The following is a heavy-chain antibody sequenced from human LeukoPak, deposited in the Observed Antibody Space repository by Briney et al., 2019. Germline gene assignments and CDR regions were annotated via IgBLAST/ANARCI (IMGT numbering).Heavy chain of an antibody. CDR1: GYTFTGYD. CDR2: INPNSGGT. CDR3: ERDRTKYYSSTSCPLDY. Sequence: ASVKVSCKASGYTFTGYDMHWVRQAPGQGLEWMGWINPNSGGTNYAQKFQGRVTMTRDTSISTAYMELRRLRSDGTAVYYCERDRTKYYSSTSCPLDYWGQRTLVTVSS. J-gene: IGHJ4*02. D-gene: IGHD2-2*01. V-gene: IGHV1-2*02.